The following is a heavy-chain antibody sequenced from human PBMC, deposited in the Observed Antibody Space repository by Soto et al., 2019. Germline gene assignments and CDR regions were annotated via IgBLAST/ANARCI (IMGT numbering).Heavy chain of an antibody. J-gene: IGHJ6*02. Sequence: SVKVSCKASGGTFSSYAISWVRQAPGQGLEWMGGIIPIFGTANYAQKFQGRVTITADESTSTAYMELSSLRAEDTAVYYCARGATYYDFWSGYYTSYTYYGMDVWGQGTTVTVSS. CDR1: GGTFSSYA. V-gene: IGHV1-69*13. CDR3: ARGATYYDFWSGYYTSYTYYGMDV. CDR2: IIPIFGTA. D-gene: IGHD3-3*01.